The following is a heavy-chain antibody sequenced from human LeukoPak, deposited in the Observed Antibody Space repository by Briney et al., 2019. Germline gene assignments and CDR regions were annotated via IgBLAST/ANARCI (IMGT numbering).Heavy chain of an antibody. CDR2: ISNTGIDI. CDR1: GFTFTNHY. Sequence: GGSLRLSCAASGFTFTNHYMSWVRQAPGKGLEWVSYISNTGIDIDYADSVKGRFTISRDNAKNSLYLQMSSLRAEDTAVFYCARYYYGSGTSFDPWGQGTLVTVSS. J-gene: IGHJ5*02. D-gene: IGHD3-10*01. CDR3: ARYYYGSGTSFDP. V-gene: IGHV3-11*04.